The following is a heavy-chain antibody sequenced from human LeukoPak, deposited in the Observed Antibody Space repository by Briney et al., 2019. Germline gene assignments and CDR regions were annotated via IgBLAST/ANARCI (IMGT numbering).Heavy chain of an antibody. CDR3: AREGLLRDSSSWYYFDY. CDR1: GGTFSSYA. D-gene: IGHD6-13*01. Sequence: SVKVSCKASGGTFSSYAISWVRQAPGQGLEWMGRIIPILGIANYAQKFQGRVTITADKSTSTAYMELSSLRSEDTAVYYCAREGLLRDSSSWYYFDYWGQGTLVTVSS. V-gene: IGHV1-69*04. CDR2: IIPILGIA. J-gene: IGHJ4*02.